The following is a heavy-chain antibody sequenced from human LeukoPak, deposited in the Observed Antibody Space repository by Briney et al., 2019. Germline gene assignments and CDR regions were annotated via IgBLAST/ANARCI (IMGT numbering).Heavy chain of an antibody. D-gene: IGHD3-16*01. CDR2: IWYDGSKK. J-gene: IGHJ4*02. CDR3: ARDFGVTNYHFDY. CDR1: GFTFSTYG. V-gene: IGHV3-33*01. Sequence: GGSLRLSCAASGFTFSTYGIHWVRQAPGKGLEWVAVIWYDGSKKYYADSVKGRFTISRDDSKNTLYLQMNSLRAEDTAVYYCARDFGVTNYHFDYWGQGTLVTVSS.